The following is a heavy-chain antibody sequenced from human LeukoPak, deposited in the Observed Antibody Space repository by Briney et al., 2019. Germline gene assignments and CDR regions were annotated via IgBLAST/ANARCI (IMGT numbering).Heavy chain of an antibody. CDR1: GFTFSSYA. V-gene: IGHV3-21*01. J-gene: IGHJ4*02. CDR2: ITSSSSYI. Sequence: GGSLRLSCAASGFTFSSYAMSWVRQAPGKGLEWVSSITSSSSYIYYADSVKGRFTISRDNAKNSLYLQMNSLRAEDTAVYYCARIKEEEEWLSIDYWGQGTLVTVSS. D-gene: IGHD2-8*01. CDR3: ARIKEEEEWLSIDY.